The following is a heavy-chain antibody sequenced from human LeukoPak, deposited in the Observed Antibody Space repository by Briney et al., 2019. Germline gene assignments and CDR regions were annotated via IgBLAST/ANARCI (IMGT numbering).Heavy chain of an antibody. CDR3: ASVSGYTSSWPFDY. D-gene: IGHD6-13*01. CDR1: GFTFSSYW. V-gene: IGHV3-7*01. CDR2: IKQDGSEK. J-gene: IGHJ4*02. Sequence: GGSLRLSCAASGFTFSSYWMSWIRQAPGKGLEWVANIKQDGSEKYYVDSVKGRFTISRDNAKNSLYLQMNSLRDEDTAVYYCASVSGYTSSWPFDYWGQGTLVTVSS.